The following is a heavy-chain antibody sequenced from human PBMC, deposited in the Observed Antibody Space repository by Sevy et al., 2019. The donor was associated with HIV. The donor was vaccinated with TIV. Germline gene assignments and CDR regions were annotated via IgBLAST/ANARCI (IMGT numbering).Heavy chain of an antibody. V-gene: IGHV3-30*04. Sequence: GGSLRLSCAASGFTFSIYAIHWVRQAPGKGLEWVAVISYDGSKKYYVDSVKGRFTISRDNSKNTLYLQMNSLRPEDTAVDYCARDLPSAGTNPCYYYGMDVWGQGTTVTVSS. D-gene: IGHD4-17*01. CDR3: ARDLPSAGTNPCYYYGMDV. CDR2: ISYDGSKK. J-gene: IGHJ6*02. CDR1: GFTFSIYA.